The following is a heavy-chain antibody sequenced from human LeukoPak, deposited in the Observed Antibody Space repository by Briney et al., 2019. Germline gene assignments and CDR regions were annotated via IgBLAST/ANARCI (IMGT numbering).Heavy chain of an antibody. CDR1: GGSIRSSSYY. J-gene: IGHJ3*02. CDR2: GYYSGST. Sequence: PSENLSLTCTVSGGSIRSSSYYWGWIRQPPGKGLEWIESGYYSGSTYYNPSLKSRVTISVDTSKNQFSLKLSSVTAADTAVYYCARSIAAADVFDTWGQGTMVTVSS. CDR3: ARSIAAADVFDT. D-gene: IGHD6-13*01. V-gene: IGHV4-39*07.